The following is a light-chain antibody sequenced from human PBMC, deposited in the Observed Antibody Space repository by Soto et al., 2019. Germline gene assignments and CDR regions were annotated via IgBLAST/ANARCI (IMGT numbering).Light chain of an antibody. CDR1: QSVSSN. CDR2: GAS. CDR3: QQYNNWLPRT. J-gene: IGKJ1*01. V-gene: IGKV3-15*01. Sequence: IVLTHSPATLSVSPGERATLSCRASQSVSSNLAWYQQKPGQAPRLLIYGASTRATGIPARFSGSGSGTEFTLTISSLQSEDFAVYYCQQYNNWLPRTFGQVTNVAIK.